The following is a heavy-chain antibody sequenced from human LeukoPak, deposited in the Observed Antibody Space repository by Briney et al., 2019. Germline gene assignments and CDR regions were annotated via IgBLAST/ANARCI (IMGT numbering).Heavy chain of an antibody. D-gene: IGHD6-6*01. Sequence: MPSETLSLTCAVYGGSFSGYYWSWIRQPPGKGLEWIGEINHSGSTNYNPSLKSRVTISVDTSKNQFSLELSSVTAADTAVYYCARGIAARHYYYYYMDVWGKGTTVTVS. J-gene: IGHJ6*03. V-gene: IGHV4-34*01. CDR3: ARGIAARHYYYYYMDV. CDR1: GGSFSGYY. CDR2: INHSGST.